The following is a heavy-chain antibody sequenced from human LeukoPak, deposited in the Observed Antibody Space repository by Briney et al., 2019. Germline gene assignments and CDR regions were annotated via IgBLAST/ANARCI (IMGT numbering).Heavy chain of an antibody. CDR3: ARGSSGWYVFDY. Sequence: SVKVSCKASGGTFSSYAISWVRQAPGQGLEWMGRIIPILGIANYAQKFQGRVTITADKSTSTAHMELSSLRSEDTAVYYCARGSSGWYVFDYWGQGTLVTVSS. CDR1: GGTFSSYA. CDR2: IIPILGIA. D-gene: IGHD6-19*01. J-gene: IGHJ4*02. V-gene: IGHV1-69*04.